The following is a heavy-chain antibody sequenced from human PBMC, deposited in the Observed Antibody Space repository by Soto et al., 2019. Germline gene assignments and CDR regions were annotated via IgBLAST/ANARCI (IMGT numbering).Heavy chain of an antibody. V-gene: IGHV1-69*01. CDR3: ACRERVYAFDN. D-gene: IGHD1-26*01. CDR2: IIPILGSA. CDR1: GGTLSNYA. J-gene: IGHJ3*02. Sequence: QVQLVQSGAEVKKPGSSVKVSCKASGGTLSNYAISWVRQAPGQGLEWMGGIIPILGSANSAQKFQDRVPITSDESTSPTYMELSSLRSGDAAVYYCACRERVYAFDNWGRGTMVTVSS.